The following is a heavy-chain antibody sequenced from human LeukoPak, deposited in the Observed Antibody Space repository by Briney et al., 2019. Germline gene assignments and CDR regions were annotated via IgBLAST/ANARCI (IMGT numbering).Heavy chain of an antibody. V-gene: IGHV1-46*02. CDR2: INPSGGST. CDR3: ARQGTYSSAIGMGY. CDR1: GYTFNNHY. J-gene: IGHJ4*02. Sequence: GASVKVSCKASGYTFNNHYMYWVRQAPGQGLEWMGVINPSGGSTSYAQKFQGRVTMTRDTSTRTVYMEVNSLRSEDTAVYYCARQGTYSSAIGMGYWGQGTLVTVFS. D-gene: IGHD6-19*01.